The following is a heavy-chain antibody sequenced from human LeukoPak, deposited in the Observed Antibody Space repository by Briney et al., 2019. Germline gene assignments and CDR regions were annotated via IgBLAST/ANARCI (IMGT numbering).Heavy chain of an antibody. CDR1: GGSFSGYY. Sequence: ASETLSLTCAVYGGSFSGYYWSWIRQPAGKGLEWIGRIYTSGSTTYNPSLKSRVTMSVDTSKSQFSLNLMSVTAADTAVYYCTRDTGTTGEVKFDPWGQGTLVTVSS. CDR2: IYTSGST. D-gene: IGHD4-17*01. CDR3: TRDTGTTGEVKFDP. V-gene: IGHV4-4*07. J-gene: IGHJ5*02.